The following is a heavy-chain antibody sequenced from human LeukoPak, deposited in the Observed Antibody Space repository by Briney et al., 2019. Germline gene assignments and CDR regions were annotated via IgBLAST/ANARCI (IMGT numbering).Heavy chain of an antibody. Sequence: SGPTLMNPTQTLTLTCTFSGFSLSTSGMCVSWIRQRPGKALEWLARNAWDEDKYYSTSLKTRLTISKDTSKNQIVHTMTKKDPVHTATYYCARNRGINFAYWGQGTLVTVSS. CDR1: GFSLSTSGMC. J-gene: IGHJ4*02. D-gene: IGHD1-14*01. CDR2: NAWDEDK. CDR3: ARNRGINFAY. V-gene: IGHV2-70*11.